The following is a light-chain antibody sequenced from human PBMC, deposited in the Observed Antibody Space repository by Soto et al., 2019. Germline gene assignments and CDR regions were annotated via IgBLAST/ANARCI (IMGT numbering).Light chain of an antibody. CDR3: QQYDGYSPQT. CDR1: QSVRNW. Sequence: DIHMTESPSTLVASVGDRVTITCRASQSVRNWLAWYQQKPGRAPQLLIYDSSTLEPGVPSRFRGSGSGTEFTLTINGLQPDDFATYYCQQYDGYSPQTFGQGTKVDIK. J-gene: IGKJ1*01. CDR2: DSS. V-gene: IGKV1-5*01.